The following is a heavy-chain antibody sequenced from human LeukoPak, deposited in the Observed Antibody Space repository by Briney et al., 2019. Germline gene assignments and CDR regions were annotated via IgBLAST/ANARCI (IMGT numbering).Heavy chain of an antibody. CDR2: ISTRGGST. CDR1: GFMFSSYA. V-gene: IGHV3-23*01. J-gene: IGHJ3*02. D-gene: IGHD1-26*01. Sequence: PGGSLRLSCAASGFMFSSYAMSWVRQAPGKGLEWVSAISTRGGSTYYADSVKGRFTISRDNSKNTQYLQMNSLRAEDTAVYYCAKEDGRYSTWGAFDIWGQGTMVTVSS. CDR3: AKEDGRYSTWGAFDI.